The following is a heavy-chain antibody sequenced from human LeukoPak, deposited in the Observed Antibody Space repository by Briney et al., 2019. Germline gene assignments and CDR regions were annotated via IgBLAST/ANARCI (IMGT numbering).Heavy chain of an antibody. CDR3: ARHFNFYGYYYYYGMDV. J-gene: IGHJ6*02. Sequence: GESLKIFCKGSGYSFTSYWIGWVRQMPGKGLEWMGIIYPGDSDTRYSPSCQGQVTISADKSISTAYLQWSSLKASDTAMYYCARHFNFYGYYYYYGMDVWGQGTTVTVSS. V-gene: IGHV5-51*01. D-gene: IGHD4-17*01. CDR2: IYPGDSDT. CDR1: GYSFTSYW.